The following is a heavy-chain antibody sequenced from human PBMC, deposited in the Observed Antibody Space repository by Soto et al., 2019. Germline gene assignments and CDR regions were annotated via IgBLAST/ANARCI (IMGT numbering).Heavy chain of an antibody. CDR3: AKGTGQLVRGRYFYDGLDV. J-gene: IGHJ6*02. CDR2: VSYDGSNA. CDR1: GFRFSRYG. Sequence: PGGSLRLSCAASGFRFSRYGMHWVRQAPGKGLDFVAVVSYDGSNAYYADSVKGRFTISRDNSKNKQYLQMNSLRVEDTGVYYCAKGTGQLVRGRYFYDGLDVWGQGTTVTVSS. D-gene: IGHD6-6*01. V-gene: IGHV3-30*18.